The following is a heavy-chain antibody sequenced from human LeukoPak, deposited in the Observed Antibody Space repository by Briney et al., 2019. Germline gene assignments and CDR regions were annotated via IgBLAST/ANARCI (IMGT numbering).Heavy chain of an antibody. Sequence: SETLSLTCTVSGGSISSGGYYWSWIRQHLGKGLEWIGYIYYSGSTYYNPPLKSRVTISVDTSKNQFSLKLSSVTAADTAVYYCARGPSMVRGGNMDVWGKGTTVTVSS. CDR1: GGSISSGGYY. CDR2: IYYSGST. D-gene: IGHD3-10*01. CDR3: ARGPSMVRGGNMDV. V-gene: IGHV4-31*03. J-gene: IGHJ6*03.